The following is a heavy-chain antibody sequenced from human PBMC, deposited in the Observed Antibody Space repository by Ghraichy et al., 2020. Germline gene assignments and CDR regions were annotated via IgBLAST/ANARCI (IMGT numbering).Heavy chain of an antibody. Sequence: GGSLRLSCAASGFTFNNYWMTWVRQAPGKGLEWVANIKEDGSEKYYVDSVKGRFTISRDTAKNSLFLQTNSLRADDTAVYYCARLGFEHDSSRYRYFDYWGQGTLVIVSS. V-gene: IGHV3-7*01. CDR1: GFTFNNYW. D-gene: IGHD3-22*01. CDR2: IKEDGSEK. J-gene: IGHJ4*02. CDR3: ARLGFEHDSSRYRYFDY.